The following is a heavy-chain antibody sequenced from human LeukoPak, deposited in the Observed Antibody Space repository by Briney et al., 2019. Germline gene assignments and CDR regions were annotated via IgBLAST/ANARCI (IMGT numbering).Heavy chain of an antibody. CDR2: INHSGST. Sequence: SETLSLTCVVYGGSFSGYYWTWIRQPPGKGLEWIGEINHSGSTNYNPSLKSRVTISVDTSKNQFSLKLSSVTAADTAVYYCAGPKYYFDYWGQGTLVTVPS. V-gene: IGHV4-34*01. J-gene: IGHJ4*02. CDR3: AGPKYYFDY. CDR1: GGSFSGYY.